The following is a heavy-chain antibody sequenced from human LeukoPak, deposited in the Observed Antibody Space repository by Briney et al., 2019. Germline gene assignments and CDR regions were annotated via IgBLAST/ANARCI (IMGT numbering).Heavy chain of an antibody. CDR3: ARDMDY. Sequence: GGSLRLSCAASGFTFSSYAMHWVRQAPGKGLEWVAVISYDGSNKYYADSVKGRFTISRDNSKNTLYLQMNSLRAEDTAVYYCARDMDYWGQRTLVTVSS. J-gene: IGHJ4*02. V-gene: IGHV3-30-3*01. CDR2: ISYDGSNK. CDR1: GFTFSSYA.